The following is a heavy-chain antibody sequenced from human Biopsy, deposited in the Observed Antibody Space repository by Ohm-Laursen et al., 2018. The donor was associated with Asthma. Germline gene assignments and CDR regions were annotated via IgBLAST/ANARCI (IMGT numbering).Heavy chain of an antibody. Sequence: SLRLSCTASGFTFSSYGMHWVRQAPGKGLEWVAVISYDGSNKYYADSVKGRFTISRDNSKNTLYLQMNSLRAEETDVYYCASQSRGPDFWSGYYYFDYWGQGTLVTVSS. V-gene: IGHV3-30*03. CDR2: ISYDGSNK. J-gene: IGHJ4*02. D-gene: IGHD3-3*01. CDR1: GFTFSSYG. CDR3: ASQSRGPDFWSGYYYFDY.